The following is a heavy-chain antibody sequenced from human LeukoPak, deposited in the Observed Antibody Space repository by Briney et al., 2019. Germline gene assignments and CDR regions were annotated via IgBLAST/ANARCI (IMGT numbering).Heavy chain of an antibody. J-gene: IGHJ5*02. D-gene: IGHD1-26*01. CDR2: ISSGSSTI. Sequence: GGSLRLSCAASGFPFSSYAMHWVRQAPGKGLEWVSYISSGSSTIYYADSVKGRFTISRDNAKNSLYLQMNSLRAEDTAVYYCARESSGSYLEWFDPWGQGTLVTVSS. CDR3: ARESSGSYLEWFDP. CDR1: GFPFSSYA. V-gene: IGHV3-48*04.